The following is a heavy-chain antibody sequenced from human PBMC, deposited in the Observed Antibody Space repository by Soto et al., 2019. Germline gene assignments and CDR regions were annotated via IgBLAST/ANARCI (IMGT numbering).Heavy chain of an antibody. Sequence: QLQLQESGSGLVKPSQTLSLTCAVSGGSISSGAYSWTWLRQPPGKGLEWIVYIYHSGSTYYNPSLKSRVTISVDRSKNQFSLKLSSVTAADTAVYYGARGSTTVTTFDYWGQGTLVTVSS. CDR2: IYHSGST. CDR1: GGSISSGAYS. J-gene: IGHJ4*02. CDR3: ARGSTTVTTFDY. D-gene: IGHD4-17*01. V-gene: IGHV4-30-2*01.